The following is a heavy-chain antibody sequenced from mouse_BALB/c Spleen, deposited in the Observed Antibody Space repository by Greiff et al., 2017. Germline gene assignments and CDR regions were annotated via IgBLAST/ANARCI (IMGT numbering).Heavy chain of an antibody. V-gene: IGHV1S81*02. CDR2: INPSNGRT. CDR3: ARENYGFAY. Sequence: QVQLQQPGAELVKPGASVKLSCKASGYTFTSYWMHWVKQRPGQGLEWIGEINPSNGRTNYNEKFKSKATLTVDKSSSTAYMQLSSLTSEDSAVYYCARENYGFAYWGQGTLVTVSA. CDR1: GYTFTSYW. J-gene: IGHJ3*01. D-gene: IGHD1-1*01.